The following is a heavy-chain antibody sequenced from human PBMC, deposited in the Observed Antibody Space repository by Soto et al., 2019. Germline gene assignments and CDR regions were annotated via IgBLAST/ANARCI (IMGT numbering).Heavy chain of an antibody. J-gene: IGHJ6*02. D-gene: IGHD2-2*01. CDR2: INTDGSSP. Sequence: EVQLVESGGGLVQPGGSLSLSCAASGFTFSRYLMHWVRQVPGKGLVWVSRINTDGSSPSYADSVKGRLTISRDNAKSTLYLQMNSLRAEDTAVYYCAREMPYYYGMDVWGQGTTVTVSS. CDR1: GFTFSRYL. CDR3: AREMPYYYGMDV. V-gene: IGHV3-74*01.